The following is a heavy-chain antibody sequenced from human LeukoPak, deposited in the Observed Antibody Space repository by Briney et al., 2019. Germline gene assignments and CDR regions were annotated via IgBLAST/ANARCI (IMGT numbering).Heavy chain of an antibody. J-gene: IGHJ4*02. Sequence: PGGSLRLSCAASGFTFSSYSMTWVRQAPGKGLEWVSVISGSGGATYYADSVKGRFTISRDNPKNTLCLQMNSLRAEDTAVYYCARAAMVRGVDYFDSWGQGTLVTVSS. CDR2: ISGSGGAT. CDR1: GFTFSSYS. D-gene: IGHD3-10*01. CDR3: ARAAMVRGVDYFDS. V-gene: IGHV3-23*01.